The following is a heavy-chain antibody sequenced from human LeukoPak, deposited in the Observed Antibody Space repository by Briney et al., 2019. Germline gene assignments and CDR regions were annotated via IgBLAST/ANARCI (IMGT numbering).Heavy chain of an antibody. CDR3: ARWMGAEDDNWFDP. J-gene: IGHJ5*02. Sequence: SVKVSCKASGGTFSSYAISWVRQAPGQGLEWMGRIIPIFGTANYAQKTQGRVTITTDESTSTAYMELSSLRSEDTAVYYCARWMGAEDDNWFDPWGQGTLVTVSS. V-gene: IGHV1-69*05. D-gene: IGHD1-26*01. CDR1: GGTFSSYA. CDR2: IIPIFGTA.